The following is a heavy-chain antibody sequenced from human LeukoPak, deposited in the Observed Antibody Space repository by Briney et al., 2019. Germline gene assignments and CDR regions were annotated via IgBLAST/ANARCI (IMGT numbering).Heavy chain of an antibody. Sequence: GRSLRLSCAASGFTFSSYGMHWVRQAPGKGLEWVAVISYDGSNKYYADSVKGRFTISRDNSKNTLYLQMNSLRAEDTAVYYCAKDNFDYWGQGTLVTVSS. CDR1: GFTFSSYG. CDR3: AKDNFDY. CDR2: ISYDGSNK. V-gene: IGHV3-30*18. J-gene: IGHJ4*02.